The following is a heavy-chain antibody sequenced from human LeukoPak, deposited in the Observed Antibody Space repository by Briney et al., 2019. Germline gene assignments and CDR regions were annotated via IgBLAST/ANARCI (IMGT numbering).Heavy chain of an antibody. J-gene: IGHJ4*02. CDR2: IYIDGKT. V-gene: IGHV3-66*02. Sequence: GGSLRLSCAASGFTVSSNFMSWVRLAPGKGLECVSVIYIDGKTFYADSVKGRFTISRDNPRNTLYLQMNSLRPEDTAVYYCAREGRYDILTGYYPLNNWGQGARVTVSS. D-gene: IGHD3-9*01. CDR3: AREGRYDILTGYYPLNN. CDR1: GFTVSSNF.